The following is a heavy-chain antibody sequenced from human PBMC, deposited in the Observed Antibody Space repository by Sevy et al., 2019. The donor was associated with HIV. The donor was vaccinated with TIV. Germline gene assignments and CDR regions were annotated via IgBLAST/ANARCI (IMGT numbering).Heavy chain of an antibody. CDR1: GYSFTSYW. D-gene: IGHD3-10*01. J-gene: IGHJ3*02. V-gene: IGHV5-51*01. CDR2: IYPGDSDT. Sequence: GESLKISCKGSGYSFTSYWIGWVRQMPGKGLEWMGIIYPGDSDTRYSPSFQGQVTSSADKSIGTAYLQWSSLKASDTAIYYCARWRGVIVDSNAFDIWGQGTMVTVSS. CDR3: ARWRGVIVDSNAFDI.